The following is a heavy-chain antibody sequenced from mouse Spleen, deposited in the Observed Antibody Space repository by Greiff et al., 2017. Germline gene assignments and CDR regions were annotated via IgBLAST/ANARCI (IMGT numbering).Heavy chain of an antibody. CDR1: GYTFTSYW. CDR3: ARSDYYYAMDY. D-gene: IGHD2-4*01. V-gene: IGHV1-69*01. CDR2: IDPSDSYT. J-gene: IGHJ4*01. Sequence: QVQLQQSGAELVMPGASVKLSCKASGYTFTSYWMHWVKQRPGQGLEWIGEIDPSDSYTNYNQKFKGKATLTVDKSSSTAYMQLSSLTSEDSAVYYCARSDYYYAMDYWGQGTSVTVSS.